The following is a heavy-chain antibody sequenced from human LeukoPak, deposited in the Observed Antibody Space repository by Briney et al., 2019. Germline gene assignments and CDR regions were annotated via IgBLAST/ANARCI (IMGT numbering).Heavy chain of an antibody. D-gene: IGHD3-10*01. CDR2: ISGSGGST. CDR1: GFTLSSYA. J-gene: IGHJ6*03. CDR3: AKDLGLWSTFNYYYYMDV. Sequence: PGGSLRLSCAASGFTLSSYAMSWVRQAPGKGLEWVSAISGSGGSTYYADSVKGRFTISRDNSKNTLYLQMNSLRAEDTAVYYCAKDLGLWSTFNYYYYMDVWGKGTTVTISS. V-gene: IGHV3-23*01.